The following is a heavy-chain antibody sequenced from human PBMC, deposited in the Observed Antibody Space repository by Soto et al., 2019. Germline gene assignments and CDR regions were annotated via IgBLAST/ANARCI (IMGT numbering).Heavy chain of an antibody. J-gene: IGHJ6*02. V-gene: IGHV4-39*01. Sequence: QLQLQESGPGLVKPSETLSLTCTVSGGSISSSSYYWGWIRQPPGKGLEWIGSIYYSGSTYYNPSLKGRVTISVDTSKNQFSLQLSSVTAADTAVYYCARLTPDNSAYYYYYGMDVWGHGTTVTVSS. CDR3: ARLTPDNSAYYYYYGMDV. D-gene: IGHD3-22*01. CDR1: GGSISSSSYY. CDR2: IYYSGST.